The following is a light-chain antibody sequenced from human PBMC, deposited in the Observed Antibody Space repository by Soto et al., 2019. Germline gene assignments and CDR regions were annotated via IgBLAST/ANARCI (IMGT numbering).Light chain of an antibody. CDR1: QSISDT. CDR2: SAS. Sequence: EIVMTQSPATLSVSPGGRATLSCRASQSISDTLAWYQQKPGQAPRLIIYSASRRATGFPGRFSGSGSGTDFTLTISSLQSEDLAVYYCQQYNNWPWTFGQGTKVEIK. J-gene: IGKJ1*01. V-gene: IGKV3-15*01. CDR3: QQYNNWPWT.